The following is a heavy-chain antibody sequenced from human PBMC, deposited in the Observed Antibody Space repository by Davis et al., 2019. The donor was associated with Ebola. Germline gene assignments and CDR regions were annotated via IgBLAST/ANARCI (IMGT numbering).Heavy chain of an antibody. J-gene: IGHJ4*02. CDR2: ISSSSSTI. Sequence: GESLKISCAASGFTFSSYSMNWVRQAPGKGLEWVSYISSSSSTIYYADSVKGRFTISRDNAKNSLYLQMNSLRDEDTAVYYCARVGYYYDSSGYYYGDVLDYWGQGTLVTVSS. CDR3: ARVGYYYDSSGYYYGDVLDY. V-gene: IGHV3-48*02. CDR1: GFTFSSYS. D-gene: IGHD3-22*01.